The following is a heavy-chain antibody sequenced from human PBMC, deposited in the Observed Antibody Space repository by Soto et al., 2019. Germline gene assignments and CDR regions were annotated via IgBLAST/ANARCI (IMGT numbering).Heavy chain of an antibody. Sequence: QVQLVQSGSEVKKPGSSVRVSCKASGGTFSIYTISWVRQAHGQGLEWMGRVIPFLDITSYSQRFQGRVTITADKSTTTAYMELSSLRSEDTAVYYCARDRDNSNWPNFDSWGQGTLVTVSS. D-gene: IGHD6-13*01. CDR1: GGTFSIYT. CDR3: ARDRDNSNWPNFDS. V-gene: IGHV1-69*02. J-gene: IGHJ4*02. CDR2: VIPFLDIT.